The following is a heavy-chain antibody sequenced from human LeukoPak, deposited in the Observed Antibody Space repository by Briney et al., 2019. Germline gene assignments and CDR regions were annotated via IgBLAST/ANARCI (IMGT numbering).Heavy chain of an antibody. CDR1: GYSFTNYG. D-gene: IGHD5-18*01. CDR2: ISAYNGNT. V-gene: IGHV1-18*01. J-gene: IGHJ3*02. Sequence: GASVKVSCKASGYSFTNYGITWVRQAPGQGLEWMGWISAYNGNTNYAQKFQGRVTMTTDTSTSTAYMELRGLRSDDTAVYYRARDRRYSYGTDAFDIWGQGTMVTVSS. CDR3: ARDRRYSYGTDAFDI.